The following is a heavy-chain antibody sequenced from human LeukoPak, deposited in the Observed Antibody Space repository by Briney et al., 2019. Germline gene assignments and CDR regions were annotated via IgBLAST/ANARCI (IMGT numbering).Heavy chain of an antibody. V-gene: IGHV4-34*01. CDR3: ARDSVDTAMATGY. Sequence: SETLSPTCAVYGGSFSDYYWSWIRQPPGKGLEWIGEINHTGSTNYNPSLKSRVTISVDTSKNQFSLKLSSVTAADTAVYYCARDSVDTAMATGYWGQGTLVTVSS. CDR2: INHTGST. CDR1: GGSFSDYY. D-gene: IGHD5-18*01. J-gene: IGHJ4*02.